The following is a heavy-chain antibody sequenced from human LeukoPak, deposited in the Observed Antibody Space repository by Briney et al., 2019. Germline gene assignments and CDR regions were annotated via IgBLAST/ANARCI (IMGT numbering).Heavy chain of an antibody. D-gene: IGHD2-2*01. V-gene: IGHV3-33*01. CDR1: GFTFSSYG. J-gene: IGHJ6*02. CDR2: MWYDGSNK. CDR3: ARDRVVVVPAARPYYYYYYGMDV. Sequence: GGSLRLSCAASGFTFSSYGMHWVRQAPDKGLEWVAVMWYDGSNKYYADSVKGRFTISRDNSKNTLYLQMNSLRAEDTAVYYCARDRVVVVPAARPYYYYYYGMDVWGQGTTVTVSS.